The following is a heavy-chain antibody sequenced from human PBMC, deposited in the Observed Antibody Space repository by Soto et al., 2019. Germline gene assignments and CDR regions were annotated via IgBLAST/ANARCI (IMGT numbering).Heavy chain of an antibody. CDR2: IYYSGST. Sequence: QLQLQESGPGLVKPSETLSLTCTVSVGSISSSRYYWGWIRQPPGQGLEWIGSIYYSGSTYYNPSLKSRVTRYVETSTNQLSLQLSSVTAADTAVYYWARRIDYGMDVWGQGNTVPVSS. V-gene: IGHV4-39*01. CDR3: ARRIDYGMDV. J-gene: IGHJ6*02. CDR1: VGSISSSRYY.